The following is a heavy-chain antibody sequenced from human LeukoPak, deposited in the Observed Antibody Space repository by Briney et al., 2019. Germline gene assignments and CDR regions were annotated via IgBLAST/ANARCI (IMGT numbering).Heavy chain of an antibody. J-gene: IGHJ5*02. CDR3: ARGGGWSNWFDP. V-gene: IGHV4-39*01. CDR2: IYYSGST. CDR1: GGSISSGDYY. Sequence: SETLSLTCTVSGGSISSGDYYWAWIRQPPGTGLEWIGSIYYSGSTYYIPSLKSRVAISLDTSKNQFSLKLSSVTAADTAVYYCARGGGWSNWFDPWGQGTLVTVSS. D-gene: IGHD6-19*01.